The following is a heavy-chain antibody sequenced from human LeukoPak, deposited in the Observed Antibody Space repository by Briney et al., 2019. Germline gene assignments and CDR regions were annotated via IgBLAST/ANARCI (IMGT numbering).Heavy chain of an antibody. CDR3: AKAKPQGSDRDFDY. Sequence: GASVKVSCKTSAYTFTGYYMHWVRQAPGQGLGWMGRINPNSGDTNYAQKFQGRVTMTGDTSITTAYMELNSLRSDDTAVYYCAKAKPQGSDRDFDYWGQGTLVTVSS. CDR2: INPNSGDT. CDR1: AYTFTGYY. V-gene: IGHV1-2*06. J-gene: IGHJ4*02. D-gene: IGHD1-14*01.